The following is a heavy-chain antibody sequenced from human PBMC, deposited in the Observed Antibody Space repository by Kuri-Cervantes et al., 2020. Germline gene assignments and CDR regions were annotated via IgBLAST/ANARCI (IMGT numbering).Heavy chain of an antibody. D-gene: IGHD2-15*01. CDR1: GFTFSSYA. V-gene: IGHV3-30*04. CDR2: ISYDGSNK. Sequence: GESLKISCAASGFTFSSYAMHWVRRAPGKGLEWVAVISYDGSNKYYADSVKGRFTISRDNSKNTLYLQMNSLRAEDTAVYYCARNSVAPFDYWGQGTLVTVSS. CDR3: ARNSVAPFDY. J-gene: IGHJ4*02.